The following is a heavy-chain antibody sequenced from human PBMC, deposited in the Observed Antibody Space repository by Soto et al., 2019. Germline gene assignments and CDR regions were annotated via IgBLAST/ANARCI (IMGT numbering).Heavy chain of an antibody. J-gene: IGHJ3*02. V-gene: IGHV3-11*01. CDR2: ISSSGSTI. CDR3: ARDTPWYSSSSKAFDI. D-gene: IGHD6-6*01. CDR1: GFTFSDYY. Sequence: GGSLRLSCAASGFTFSDYYMSWIRQAPGKGLEWVSYISSSGSTIYYADSVKGRFTISRDNAKNSLYLQMNSLRAEDTAVYYCARDTPWYSSSSKAFDIWGQGTMVTVSS.